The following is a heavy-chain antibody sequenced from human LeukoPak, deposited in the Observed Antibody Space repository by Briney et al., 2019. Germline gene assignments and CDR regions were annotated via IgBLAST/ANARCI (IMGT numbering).Heavy chain of an antibody. CDR2: ISYDGSNK. V-gene: IGHV3-30-3*01. Sequence: GGSLRLSCAASGFTFSSYAMHWVRQAPGKGLEWVAVISYDGSNKYYADSVKGRFTISRDNSKNTLYLQMNSLRAEDTAVNYCARQGYCSGGSCYELLFDYWGQGTLVTVSS. CDR3: ARQGYCSGGSCYELLFDY. CDR1: GFTFSSYA. J-gene: IGHJ4*02. D-gene: IGHD2-15*01.